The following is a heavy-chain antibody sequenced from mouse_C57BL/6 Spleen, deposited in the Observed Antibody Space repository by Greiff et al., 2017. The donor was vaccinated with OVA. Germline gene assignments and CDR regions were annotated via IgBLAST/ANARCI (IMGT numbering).Heavy chain of an antibody. Sequence: EVKLMESGPELVKPGASVKISCKASGYSFTGYYMNWVKQSPEKSLEWIGEINPSTGGTTYNQKFKAKATLTVDKSSSTAYMQLKSLTSEDSAVYYCARNQGDSSGYFDYRGQGTTLTVSS. CDR1: GYSFTGYY. D-gene: IGHD3-2*02. J-gene: IGHJ2*01. V-gene: IGHV1-42*01. CDR2: INPSTGGT. CDR3: ARNQGDSSGYFDY.